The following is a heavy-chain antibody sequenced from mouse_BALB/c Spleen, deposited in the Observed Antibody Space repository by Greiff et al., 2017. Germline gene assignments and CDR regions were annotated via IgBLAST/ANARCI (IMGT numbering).Heavy chain of an antibody. Sequence: EVMLVESGGGLVKPGGSLKLSCAASGFAFSSYDMSWVRQTPEKRLEWVAYISSGGGSTYYPDTVKGRFTISRDNAKNNLYLQMSSLKSEDTAMYYCARDQGGTWFAYWGQGTLVTVSA. CDR3: ARDQGGTWFAY. J-gene: IGHJ3*01. V-gene: IGHV5-12-1*01. D-gene: IGHD3-2*02. CDR2: ISSGGGST. CDR1: GFAFSSYD.